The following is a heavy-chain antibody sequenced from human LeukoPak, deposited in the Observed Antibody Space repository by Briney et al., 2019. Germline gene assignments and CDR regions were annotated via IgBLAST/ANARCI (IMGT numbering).Heavy chain of an antibody. CDR1: GFTFSSYS. CDR2: ISSSSSYI. D-gene: IGHD2-2*01. V-gene: IGHV3-21*01. CDR3: AREGRYCSSTSCYSPFDY. J-gene: IGHJ4*02. Sequence: KAGGSLRLSCAASGFTFSSYSMNWVRQAPGKGLEWVSSISSSSSYIYYADSVKGRFTISRDNAKNSLYLQMNSLRAEDTAVYYCAREGRYCSSTSCYSPFDYWGQGTLVTVSS.